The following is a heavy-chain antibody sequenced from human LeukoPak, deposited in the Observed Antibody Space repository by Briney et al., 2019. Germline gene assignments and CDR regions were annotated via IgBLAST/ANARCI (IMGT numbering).Heavy chain of an antibody. CDR3: TRDLRMDYYYVDYYYYGMDV. D-gene: IGHD3-10*02. V-gene: IGHV3-74*01. J-gene: IGHJ6*02. CDR2: INSDGSST. CDR1: GFTFSNYW. Sequence: GGSLRLSCAASGFTFSNYWMHWVRQAPGKGLVWVSRINSDGSSTSYADSVKGRFTISRDNAKNTLYLQMNSLRAEDTAVYYCTRDLRMDYYYVDYYYYGMDVWGQGTTVTVSS.